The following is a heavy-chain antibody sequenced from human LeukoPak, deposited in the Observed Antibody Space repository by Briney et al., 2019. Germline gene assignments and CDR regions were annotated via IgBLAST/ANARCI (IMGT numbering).Heavy chain of an antibody. CDR3: ARGTAVAGTMDV. V-gene: IGHV3-7*01. Sequence: DSVKGRFTISRDNAKNSLYLQMNSLRAEDTAVYYCARGTAVAGTMDVWGKGTTVTVSS. D-gene: IGHD6-19*01. J-gene: IGHJ6*04.